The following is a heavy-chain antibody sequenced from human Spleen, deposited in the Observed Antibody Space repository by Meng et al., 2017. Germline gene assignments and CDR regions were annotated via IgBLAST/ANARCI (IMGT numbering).Heavy chain of an antibody. D-gene: IGHD6-6*01. Sequence: QVHLQPSGPGLVQPWGTLSLTCAVSGGSISSSNWWTWVRSPPGKGLEWIGEIYPSGSTNYNPSLKSRVTISVDKSKNQFSLKLSSVTAADTAVYYCAKVHSNSPYFDYWGQGTLVTVSS. CDR2: IYPSGST. CDR3: AKVHSNSPYFDY. CDR1: GGSISSSNW. V-gene: IGHV4-4*02. J-gene: IGHJ4*02.